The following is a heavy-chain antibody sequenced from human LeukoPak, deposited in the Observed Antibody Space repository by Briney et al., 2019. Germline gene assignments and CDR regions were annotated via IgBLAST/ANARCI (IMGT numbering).Heavy chain of an antibody. CDR3: ARAEEQWLSYFDY. V-gene: IGHV3-11*05. CDR2: ISSSSSYT. J-gene: IGHJ4*02. Sequence: SGGSLRLSCVASGFTFSEYYMGWIRQAPGKGLEWVSYISSSSSYTNYADSVKGRFTVSRDNAKNSPYLQMNSLRAEDTAVYYCARAEEQWLSYFDYWGQGTLVTVSS. D-gene: IGHD6-19*01. CDR1: GFTFSEYY.